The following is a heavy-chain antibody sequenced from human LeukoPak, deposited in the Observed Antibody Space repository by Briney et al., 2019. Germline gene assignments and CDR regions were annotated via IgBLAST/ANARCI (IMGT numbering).Heavy chain of an antibody. CDR1: GYTFTGYY. J-gene: IGHJ5*02. D-gene: IGHD4-17*01. Sequence: ASVKVSCKASGYTFTGYYMHWVRQAPGQGLEWMGWINPNSGGTNYAQKFQGRVTMTRDTSISTAYMELSRLRSDDTAVYYCARDSPVNYGDYAPYNWFDPWGQGTLVTVSS. CDR2: INPNSGGT. V-gene: IGHV1-2*02. CDR3: ARDSPVNYGDYAPYNWFDP.